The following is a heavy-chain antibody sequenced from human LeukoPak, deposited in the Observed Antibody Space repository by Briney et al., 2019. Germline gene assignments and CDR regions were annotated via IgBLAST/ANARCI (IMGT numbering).Heavy chain of an antibody. Sequence: GGSLRLSCAASGFTFSSYAMHWVRQAPGKGLEWVSGISWNSGSIGYADSVKGRFTISRDNAKNSLYLQMNSLRAEDTALYYCAKDIDDYGSVTFDYWGQGTLVTVSS. CDR1: GFTFSSYA. CDR3: AKDIDDYGSVTFDY. D-gene: IGHD3-10*01. V-gene: IGHV3-9*01. CDR2: ISWNSGSI. J-gene: IGHJ4*02.